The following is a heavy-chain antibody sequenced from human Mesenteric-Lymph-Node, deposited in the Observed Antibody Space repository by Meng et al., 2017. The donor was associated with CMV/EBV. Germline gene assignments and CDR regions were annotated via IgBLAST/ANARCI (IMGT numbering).Heavy chain of an antibody. D-gene: IGHD2-2*01. CDR3: ARVEGDIVVVPAAIPFDY. V-gene: IGHV1-18*01. Sequence: ASVKVSCKASGYTFTSYGISWVRQAPGQGLEWMGWSSAYNGNTNYAQKLQGRVTMTTDTSTSTAYTELRSLRSDDTAVYYCARVEGDIVVVPAAIPFDYWGQGTLVTVSS. J-gene: IGHJ4*02. CDR2: SSAYNGNT. CDR1: GYTFTSYG.